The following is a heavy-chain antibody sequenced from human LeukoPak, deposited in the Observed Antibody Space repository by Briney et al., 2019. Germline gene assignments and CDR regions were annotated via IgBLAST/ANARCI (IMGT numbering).Heavy chain of an antibody. J-gene: IGHJ3*02. V-gene: IGHV3-66*01. D-gene: IGHD3-9*01. CDR3: ARVMTGAKDAFDI. CDR2: IYSGGST. CDR1: GFTVSSNY. Sequence: PGGSLRLSCAASGFTVSSNYMSWVRQAPGKGLEWVSVIYSGGSTYYADSVKGRFTISRDNSKNTLYLQMNSLRAEDTAVYYCARVMTGAKDAFDIWGQVTMVTVSS.